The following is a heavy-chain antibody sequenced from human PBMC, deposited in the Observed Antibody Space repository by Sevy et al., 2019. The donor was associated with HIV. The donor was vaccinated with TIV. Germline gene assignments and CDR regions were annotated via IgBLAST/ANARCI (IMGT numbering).Heavy chain of an antibody. CDR3: AHHMLGNYYDSIYFRY. J-gene: IGHJ4*02. CDR1: GLSLTTNGVG. Sequence: SGPTLVNPTQTLTLTCTFSGLSLTTNGVGVGWIRQPPGKALEWLALIYWNDEKRYSPSLNRRLSITKDTSINQLVITMTNMDPVDTATYYCAHHMLGNYYDSIYFRYWGQGTLVTVSS. CDR2: IYWNDEK. V-gene: IGHV2-5*01. D-gene: IGHD3-22*01.